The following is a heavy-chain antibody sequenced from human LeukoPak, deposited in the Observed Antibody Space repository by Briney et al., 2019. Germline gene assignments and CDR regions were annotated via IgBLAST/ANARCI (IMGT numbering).Heavy chain of an antibody. Sequence: PGGSLRLSCAASGFTLSGYWMSWVRQAPGKGLEWVANIKQDGSADYYVDSVKGRFTVTRDNANNSLYLQMNSLRVEDSAVYYCARWGLGSSYNLWGQGTLVTVSS. J-gene: IGHJ5*02. D-gene: IGHD3-10*01. CDR1: GFTLSGYW. CDR3: ARWGLGSSYNL. CDR2: IKQDGSAD. V-gene: IGHV3-7*01.